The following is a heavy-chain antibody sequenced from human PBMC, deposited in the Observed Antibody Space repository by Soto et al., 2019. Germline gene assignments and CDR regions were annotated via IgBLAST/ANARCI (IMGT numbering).Heavy chain of an antibody. CDR2: ISSSSSYI. D-gene: IGHD3-22*01. V-gene: IGHV3-21*01. CDR3: ARVVGYYCPYYYCGMDV. CDR1: GFTFSSYS. J-gene: IGHJ6*02. Sequence: EVQLVESGGGLVKPGGSLRLSCAASGFTFSSYSMNWVRQAPGKGLEWVSSISSSSSYILYADSVKGRFTISRDNAKNFLYLQMNSRGAEDTAVYYCARVVGYYCPYYYCGMDVWGQGTTVTVSS.